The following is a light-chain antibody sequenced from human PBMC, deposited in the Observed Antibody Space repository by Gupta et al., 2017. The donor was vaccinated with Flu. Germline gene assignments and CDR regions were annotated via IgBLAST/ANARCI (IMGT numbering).Light chain of an antibody. J-gene: IGLJ1*01. CDR2: GNS. CDR1: SSNIGAGYD. CDR3: QSYDSSLSGYV. Sequence: QSVLTQPPSVSRAPAQTVTISCTASSSNIGAGYDVHWYKQLPGTDPKLLMYGNSNRPSGVPDRVSGSNPGTSASLAITGVQAEDEADYYCQSYDSSLSGYVFGTGTKVTVL. V-gene: IGLV1-40*01.